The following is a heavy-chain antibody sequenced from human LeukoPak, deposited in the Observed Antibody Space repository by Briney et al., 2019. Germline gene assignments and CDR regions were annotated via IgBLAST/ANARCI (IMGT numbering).Heavy chain of an antibody. CDR2: ISAYNGNT. V-gene: IGHV1-18*01. J-gene: IGHJ4*02. CDR3: ASQHYDFWSGYYPLDY. CDR1: GYTFTSYG. D-gene: IGHD3-3*01. Sequence: ASVKVSCKASGYTFTSYGISWVRQAPGQGLEWMGWISAYNGNTNYAQKLQGRVTMTTDTSTSTAYMELRSLRSDDTAAYYCASQHYDFWSGYYPLDYWGQGTLVTVSS.